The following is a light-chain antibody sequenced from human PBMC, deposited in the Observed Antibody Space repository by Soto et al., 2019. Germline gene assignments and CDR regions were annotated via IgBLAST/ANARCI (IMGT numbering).Light chain of an antibody. CDR3: HQYGSSPPM. J-gene: IGKJ1*01. Sequence: IVLTQSPGTLSLSPGERATLSFISSQSFSNNYLAWYQQKPGQAPRLLIYDASNRATGIPARFSGGGSGTDFTLTISRLEPEDFAVYYCHQYGSSPPMFGQGTKV. CDR1: QSFSNNY. V-gene: IGKV3-20*01. CDR2: DAS.